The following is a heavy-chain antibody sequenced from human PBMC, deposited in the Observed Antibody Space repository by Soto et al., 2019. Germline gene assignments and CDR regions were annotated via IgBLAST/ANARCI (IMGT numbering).Heavy chain of an antibody. Sequence: QLQLQESGPGLVKPSETLSLTCTVSGGSISSSSYYWGWIRQPPGKGLEWIGSIYYSGSTYYNPYLKSRVTITVDTSKNQFSLELSSVTGADTAVYYCARLADYDYVWGSYRHFDYWGQGTLVTVSS. J-gene: IGHJ4*02. V-gene: IGHV4-39*01. CDR2: IYYSGST. CDR1: GGSISSSSYY. D-gene: IGHD3-16*02. CDR3: ARLADYDYVWGSYRHFDY.